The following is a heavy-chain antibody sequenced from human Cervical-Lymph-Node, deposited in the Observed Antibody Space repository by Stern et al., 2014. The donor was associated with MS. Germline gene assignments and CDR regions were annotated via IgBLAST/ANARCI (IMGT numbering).Heavy chain of an antibody. CDR1: GFTFDDYA. CDR2: ITWNSFSV. V-gene: IGHV3-9*01. CDR3: AKGSGGSGYYPVALDY. J-gene: IGHJ4*02. D-gene: IGHD3-3*01. Sequence: EVQLVESGGGLVQPGRSLRLSCAASGFTFDDYAMHWVRQAPGKGLEWVSGITWNSFSVCYADSVKGLFTISRDNAKNSLYLQMNSLRGDDTALYYCAKGSGGSGYYPVALDYWGQGTLVTVSS.